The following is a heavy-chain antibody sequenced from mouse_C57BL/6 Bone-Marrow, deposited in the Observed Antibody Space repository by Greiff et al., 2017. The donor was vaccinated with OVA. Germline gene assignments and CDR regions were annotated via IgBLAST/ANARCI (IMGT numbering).Heavy chain of an antibody. V-gene: IGHV5-16*01. J-gene: IGHJ1*03. CDR1: GFTFSDYY. CDR3: ARGAYSKGWYFDV. CDR2: INYDGSST. Sequence: EVNLVESEGGLVQPGSSMKLSCTASGFTFSDYYMAWVRQVPEKGLEWVANINYDGSSTYYLDSLKSRFIISRDNAKNILYLQMSSLKSEDTATYYCARGAYSKGWYFDVWGTGTTVTVSS. D-gene: IGHD2-5*01.